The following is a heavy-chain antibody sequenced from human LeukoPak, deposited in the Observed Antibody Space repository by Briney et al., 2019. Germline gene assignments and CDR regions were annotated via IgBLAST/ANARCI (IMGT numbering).Heavy chain of an antibody. Sequence: GGSLILSCEAAGFPFRSYAMHWVRQAPGKGLEYVSTISSDGGTTYYLNSVKSRFTISRDNTTNTPYHQMGSLTAEDMAVYYCAREGGVVRGNGGFDIWGQGTMVTVSS. CDR3: AREGGVVRGNGGFDI. CDR1: GFPFRSYA. V-gene: IGHV3-64*01. D-gene: IGHD3-10*01. CDR2: ISSDGGTT. J-gene: IGHJ3*02.